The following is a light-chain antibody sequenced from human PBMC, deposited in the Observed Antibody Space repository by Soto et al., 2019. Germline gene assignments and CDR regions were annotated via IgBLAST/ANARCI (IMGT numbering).Light chain of an antibody. CDR2: DVS. CDR1: QVISTS. CDR3: QQYISESWT. J-gene: IGKJ1*01. Sequence: DIQLTQSPSFLSPSIGESVTITCRASQVISTSLAWYQVKPGKAPNLLIYDVSSLESGVPSRFSGSGSGTEFTLSISSLQPDDFATYYCQQYISESWTFGQGTKVDIK. V-gene: IGKV1-9*01.